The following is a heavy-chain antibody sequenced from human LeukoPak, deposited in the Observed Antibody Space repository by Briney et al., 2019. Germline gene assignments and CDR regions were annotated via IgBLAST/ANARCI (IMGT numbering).Heavy chain of an antibody. V-gene: IGHV4-39*07. CDR3: ARVRYSSSWTGPDY. J-gene: IGHJ4*02. CDR1: GGSISSSSYY. D-gene: IGHD6-13*01. CDR2: IYYSGST. Sequence: SETLSLTCTVSGGSISSSSYYWGWIRQPPGKGLEWIGSIYYSGSTYYNPSLKSRVTISVDTSKNQFSLKLSSVTAADTAVYYCARVRYSSSWTGPDYWGQGTLVTVSS.